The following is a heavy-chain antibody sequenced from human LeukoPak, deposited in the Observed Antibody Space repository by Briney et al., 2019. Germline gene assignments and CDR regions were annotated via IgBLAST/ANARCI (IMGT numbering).Heavy chain of an antibody. CDR1: GFTFSNYG. CDR3: AKDRFSSSWFDGSDI. Sequence: SGGSLRLSCAASGFTFSNYGMHWVRQAPGKGLEWVAIIWYDGSKKYYADSVKGRFTISRDDSKNTLYLQMNSLRAEDTAVYYCAKDRFSSSWFDGSDIWGQGTMVTVSS. CDR2: IWYDGSKK. J-gene: IGHJ3*02. V-gene: IGHV3-33*06. D-gene: IGHD6-13*01.